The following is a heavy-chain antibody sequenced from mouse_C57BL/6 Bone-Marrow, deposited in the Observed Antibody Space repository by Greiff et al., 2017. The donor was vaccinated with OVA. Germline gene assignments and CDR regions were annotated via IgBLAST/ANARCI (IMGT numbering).Heavy chain of an antibody. D-gene: IGHD2-5*01. V-gene: IGHV1-61*01. CDR2: IYPSDSET. CDR1: GYTFTSYW. J-gene: IGHJ2*01. Sequence: QVQLQQPGAELVRPGSSVKLSCKASGYTFTSYWMDWVKQRPGQGLEWIGNIYPSDSETHYNQKFKDKATLTVDKSSRTAYMQLSSLTSEDSAVYYCARDYSNYEGSFDDWGKGTTLTVSS. CDR3: ARDYSNYEGSFDD.